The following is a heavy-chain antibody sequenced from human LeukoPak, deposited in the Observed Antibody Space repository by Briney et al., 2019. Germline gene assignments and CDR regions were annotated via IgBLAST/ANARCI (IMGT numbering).Heavy chain of an antibody. Sequence: PSETLSLTCSVSGGSISDFYWSWIRQPAGKGLEWIGRIYSSGNTNYNPSLKSRVTMSLGASKNQFPLKVSSVTAADTAVYYCARNSGDYWGQGTLVTVSS. CDR3: ARNSGDY. CDR1: GGSISDFY. D-gene: IGHD4-23*01. J-gene: IGHJ4*02. V-gene: IGHV4-4*07. CDR2: IYSSGNT.